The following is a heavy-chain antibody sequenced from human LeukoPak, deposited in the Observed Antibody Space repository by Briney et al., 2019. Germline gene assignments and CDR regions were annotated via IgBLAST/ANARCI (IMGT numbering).Heavy chain of an antibody. Sequence: SVKVSCKASGGTFSSYAISWVRQAPGQGLEWMGRIIPIFGTANYAQKFQGRVTITTDESTSTAYMELSSLRSEDTAVHYCARDRCSGGSCYLTGWGQGTLVTVSS. CDR2: IIPIFGTA. CDR1: GGTFSSYA. D-gene: IGHD2-15*01. V-gene: IGHV1-69*05. J-gene: IGHJ4*02. CDR3: ARDRCSGGSCYLTG.